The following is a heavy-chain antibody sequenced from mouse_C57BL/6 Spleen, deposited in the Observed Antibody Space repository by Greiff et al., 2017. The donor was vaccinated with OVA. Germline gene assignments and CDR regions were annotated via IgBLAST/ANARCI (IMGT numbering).Heavy chain of an antibody. CDR1: GYSITSRYY. Sequence: EVKLQESGPGLVKPSQSLSLTCSVTGYSITSRYYCNWIRQFPGNTLEWTGYISYDGSNNYNPSLKNRISITRDTSKNQFFLKLNSVTTEDTATYYCAREDNYYGSSYPWYSDVWGTGTTFTVSS. CDR3: AREDNYYGSSYPWYSDV. D-gene: IGHD1-1*01. V-gene: IGHV3-6*01. CDR2: ISYDGSN. J-gene: IGHJ1*03.